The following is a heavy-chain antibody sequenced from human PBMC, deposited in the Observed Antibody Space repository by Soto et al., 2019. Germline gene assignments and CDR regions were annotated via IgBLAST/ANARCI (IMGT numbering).Heavy chain of an antibody. D-gene: IGHD1-1*01. J-gene: IGHJ4*02. Sequence: GGSLRLSCAASGFTFSSYSMNWVRQAPGKGLEWVSSISSSSSYIYYADSVKGRFTISRDNAKNSLYLQMNSLRAEDTAVYYCARYWNPLKAHFDYWGQGTLVTVSS. CDR3: ARYWNPLKAHFDY. V-gene: IGHV3-21*01. CDR1: GFTFSSYS. CDR2: ISSSSSYI.